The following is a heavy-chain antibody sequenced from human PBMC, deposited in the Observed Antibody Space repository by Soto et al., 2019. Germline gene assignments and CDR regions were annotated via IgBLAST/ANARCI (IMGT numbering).Heavy chain of an antibody. CDR2: IYSGGST. CDR1: GFTVSSNY. J-gene: IGHJ6*03. D-gene: IGHD5-12*01. Sequence: GGSLRLSCAASGFTVSSNYMSWVRQAPGKGLEWVSLIYSGGSTYYADSVKGRFTISRDNSKNTLYLQMNSLRAEDTAVYYCARDRNTAVYSGYDVPSYYYYYYMDVWGKGTTVTVSS. V-gene: IGHV3-66*01. CDR3: ARDRNTAVYSGYDVPSYYYYYYMDV.